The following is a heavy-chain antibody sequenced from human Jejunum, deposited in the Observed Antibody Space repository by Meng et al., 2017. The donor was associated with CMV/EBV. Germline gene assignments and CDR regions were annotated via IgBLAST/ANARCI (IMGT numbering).Heavy chain of an antibody. D-gene: IGHD6-13*01. CDR1: GYSISSGYC. Sequence: VSGYSISSGYCWDWIRQAPGKGLEWIGYVFHSGATYYNPSLKSRVTISVDTSRNQFALKLTAVTAADTAIYYCARSRSSSQYIDYWGQGTLVTVSS. CDR2: VFHSGAT. V-gene: IGHV4-38-2*01. J-gene: IGHJ4*02. CDR3: ARSRSSSQYIDY.